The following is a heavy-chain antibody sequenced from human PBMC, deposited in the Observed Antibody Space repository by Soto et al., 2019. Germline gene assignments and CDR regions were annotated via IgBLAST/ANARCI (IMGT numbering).Heavy chain of an antibody. CDR3: ARDVTGITIFGVVFSYYMDV. CDR1: GYTFTSYG. D-gene: IGHD3-3*01. J-gene: IGHJ6*03. Sequence: ASVKVSCKASGYTFTSYGISWVRQAPGQGLEWMGWISAYNGNTNYAQKLQGRVTMTTDTSTSTAYMELRSLRSDDTAVYYCARDVTGITIFGVVFSYYMDVWGKGTTVPVSS. CDR2: ISAYNGNT. V-gene: IGHV1-18*01.